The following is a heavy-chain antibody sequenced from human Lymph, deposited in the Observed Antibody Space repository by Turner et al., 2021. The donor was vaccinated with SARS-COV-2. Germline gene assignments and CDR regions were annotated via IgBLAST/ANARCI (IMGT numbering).Heavy chain of an antibody. CDR1: GFTFSSYA. Sequence: VQLFESGGGLVQPVGSLRLSCAASGFTFSSYAMSWVPQAPGKGLEWVSTSRGSGGSTSYADAGKGRCTISRDKSKNTLYLQVNSLRAEDTAVYYCAKDPNWYVLSAVDYWGQGTLVTISS. CDR2: SRGSGGST. D-gene: IGHD1-1*01. V-gene: IGHV3-23*01. CDR3: AKDPNWYVLSAVDY. J-gene: IGHJ4*02.